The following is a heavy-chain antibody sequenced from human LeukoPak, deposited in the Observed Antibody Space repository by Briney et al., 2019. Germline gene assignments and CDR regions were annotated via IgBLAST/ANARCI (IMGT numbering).Heavy chain of an antibody. CDR3: ARRRHYYDSSGYRSAFDY. D-gene: IGHD3-22*01. CDR2: INPNSGGT. V-gene: IGHV1-2*02. CDR1: GYTFTGYY. Sequence: ASVKVSCKASGYTFTGYYMHWVRQAPGHGLEGMGWINPNSGGTNYAQKFQGRVTMTRDTSISTAYMELSRLRSDDTAVYYCARRRHYYDSSGYRSAFDYWGQGTLVTVSS. J-gene: IGHJ4*02.